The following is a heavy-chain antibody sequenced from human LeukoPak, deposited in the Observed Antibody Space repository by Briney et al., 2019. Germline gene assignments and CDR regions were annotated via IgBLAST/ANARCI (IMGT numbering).Heavy chain of an antibody. CDR3: ARTIFGVTHGFDI. J-gene: IGHJ3*02. D-gene: IGHD3-3*01. Sequence: HPGGSLRLSCAASGFTFSIYAMNWVRQAPGKGLEWVSVISDNGGSTYYADSVKGRFTISRDNSKNTLYLQMNSLTAEDTAVYYCARTIFGVTHGFDIWGQGTMVTVSS. CDR2: ISDNGGST. CDR1: GFTFSIYA. V-gene: IGHV3-23*01.